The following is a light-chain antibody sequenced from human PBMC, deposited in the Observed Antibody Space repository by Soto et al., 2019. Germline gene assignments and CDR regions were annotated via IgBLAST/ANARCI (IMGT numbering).Light chain of an antibody. CDR1: QSVSRSH. CDR3: QQYGNSPPYI. Sequence: EIVLTQSPGTLSLSPGERATLSCRASQSVSRSHLAWYQQKPGQAPRLLIYGASSRATGIAERFSGSGSGTDFTLTISRLEPEDFVVYYCQQYGNSPPYIFGQGNKLEIK. CDR2: GAS. V-gene: IGKV3-20*01. J-gene: IGKJ2*01.